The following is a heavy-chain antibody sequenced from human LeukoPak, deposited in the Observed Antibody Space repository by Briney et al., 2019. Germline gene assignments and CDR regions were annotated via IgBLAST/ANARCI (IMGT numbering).Heavy chain of an antibody. Sequence: GASVKVSCKASGYTFTSYDINWVRQAAGQGLEWMGWMNPNSGNTGYAQKFQGRVTMTRNTSISTAYMELSSLRSEDTAVYYCARGLPRARASSWHLNWFDPWGQGTLVTVSS. CDR1: GYTFTSYD. D-gene: IGHD6-13*01. CDR2: MNPNSGNT. J-gene: IGHJ5*02. CDR3: ARGLPRARASSWHLNWFDP. V-gene: IGHV1-8*01.